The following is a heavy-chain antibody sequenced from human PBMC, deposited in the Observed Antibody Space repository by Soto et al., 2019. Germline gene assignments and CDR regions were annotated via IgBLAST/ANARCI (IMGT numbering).Heavy chain of an antibody. CDR2: ISYDGSNK. CDR1: GFTFSSYA. V-gene: IGHV3-30-3*01. J-gene: IGHJ4*02. D-gene: IGHD6-19*01. Sequence: GGSLRLSCAASGFTFSSYAMHWVRQAPGKGLEWVAVISYDGSNKYYADSVKDRFTISRDNSKNTLHLQMNSLRAEDTAVYHCGRGGSSGWLGHFDYWGQGTLVTVSS. CDR3: GRGGSSGWLGHFDY.